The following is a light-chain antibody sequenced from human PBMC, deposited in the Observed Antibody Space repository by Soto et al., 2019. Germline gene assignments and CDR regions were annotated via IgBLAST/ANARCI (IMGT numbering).Light chain of an antibody. Sequence: QSALAQPASVSGSPGQSITISCTGTSSDVGGYNYVSWYQQHPGKAPKLMIYEVSNRPSGVSNRFSGSKSGNTASLTISGLQAEDEADYYCISYTSSSTPYVFGTGTKGTVL. J-gene: IGLJ1*01. CDR3: ISYTSSSTPYV. V-gene: IGLV2-14*01. CDR2: EVS. CDR1: SSDVGGYNY.